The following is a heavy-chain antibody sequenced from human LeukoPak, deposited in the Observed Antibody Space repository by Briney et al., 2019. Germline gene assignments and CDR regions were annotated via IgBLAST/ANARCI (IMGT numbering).Heavy chain of an antibody. CDR1: GFTFSSYG. CDR2: ISYDGSNK. CDR3: AKDKDNWNDYYYGMDV. V-gene: IGHV3-30*18. D-gene: IGHD1-1*01. J-gene: IGHJ6*04. Sequence: GGSLRLSCAASGFTFSSYGMHWVRQAPGKGLEGVAVISYDGSNKYYADSVKGRFTISRDNSKNTLYLQMNSLRAEDTAVYYCAKDKDNWNDYYYGMDVWGKGTTVTVSS.